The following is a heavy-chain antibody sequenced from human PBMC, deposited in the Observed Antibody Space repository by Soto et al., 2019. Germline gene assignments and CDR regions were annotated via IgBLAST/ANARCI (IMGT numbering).Heavy chain of an antibody. Sequence: PGESLKISCKGSGYRFTSYWIVLVRTLPGKGLEWMGIIYPGDSDTRYSPSFQGQVTISADKSISTAYLQWSSLKASDTAMYYCARPTRYYDIWGMDVWGQGTTVTVSS. CDR1: GYRFTSYW. CDR2: IYPGDSDT. D-gene: IGHD3-22*01. CDR3: ARPTRYYDIWGMDV. V-gene: IGHV5-51*01. J-gene: IGHJ6*02.